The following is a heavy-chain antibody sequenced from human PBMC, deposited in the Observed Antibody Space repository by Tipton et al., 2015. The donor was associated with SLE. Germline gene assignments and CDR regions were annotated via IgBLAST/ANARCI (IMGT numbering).Heavy chain of an antibody. Sequence: SLRLSCAASGFTFSSYSMNWVRQAPGKGLEWVSSISSSSSYIYYADSVKGRFTISRDNAKNSLYLQMNSLRAEDTAVYYCARDAQYSSAPRHWGQGTRVTVSS. J-gene: IGHJ1*01. CDR3: ARDAQYSSAPRH. D-gene: IGHD6-25*01. CDR1: GFTFSSYS. V-gene: IGHV3-21*04. CDR2: ISSSSSYI.